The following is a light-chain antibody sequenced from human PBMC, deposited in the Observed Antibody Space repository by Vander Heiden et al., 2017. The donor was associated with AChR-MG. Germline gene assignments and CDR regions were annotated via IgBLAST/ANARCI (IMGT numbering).Light chain of an antibody. CDR3: QSYDSSNQVV. Sequence: NFMLTQPHSVSESPGKTVTISCTGSSGSIASNYVQWYQQRPGSAPTPVIYEDNQRPSGVPDRFSGSIDSSSNSASLTISGLKTEDEADYYCQSYDSSNQVVLGGGTKL. J-gene: IGLJ2*01. V-gene: IGLV6-57*02. CDR2: EDN. CDR1: SGSIASNY.